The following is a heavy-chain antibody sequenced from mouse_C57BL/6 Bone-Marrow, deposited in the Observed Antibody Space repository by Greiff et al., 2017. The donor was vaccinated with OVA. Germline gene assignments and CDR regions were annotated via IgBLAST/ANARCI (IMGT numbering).Heavy chain of an antibody. J-gene: IGHJ2*01. CDR1: GYTFTSYG. CDR3: ARYCYGGDFDY. V-gene: IGHV1-81*01. CDR2: IYPRSGNT. Sequence: VKLMESGAELARPGASVKLSCKASGYTFTSYGISWVKQRTGQGLEWIGEIYPRSGNTYYNEKFKGKATLTADKSSSTAYMELRSLTSEDSAVYFCARYCYGGDFDYWGQGTTLTVSS. D-gene: IGHD2-12*01.